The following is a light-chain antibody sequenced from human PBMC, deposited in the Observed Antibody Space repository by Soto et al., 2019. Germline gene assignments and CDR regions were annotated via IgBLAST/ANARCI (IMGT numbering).Light chain of an antibody. J-gene: IGKJ4*01. CDR2: AAS. CDR3: QQCYTTPLT. CDR1: QSITTF. V-gene: IGKV1-39*01. Sequence: DIQMTQSPSSLSASVGDRVTITCRTSQSITTFLNWYQQKPGKAPNLLIYAASSLQSGVPSRFSGSGSGTEFTLTISSLQPEDFATYYCQQCYTTPLTFGGGSMV.